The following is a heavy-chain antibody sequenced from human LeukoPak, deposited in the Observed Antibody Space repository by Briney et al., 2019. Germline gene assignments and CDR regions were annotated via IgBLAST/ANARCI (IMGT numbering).Heavy chain of an antibody. J-gene: IGHJ4*02. CDR1: GFTFSTYW. CDR2: IKQDGSEK. CDR3: ARASGTYYDY. D-gene: IGHD3-10*01. V-gene: IGHV3-7*04. Sequence: VGSLRLSCAASGFTFSTYWMTWVRQAPGKGLEWVASIKQDGSEKYYVDSVKGRFTISRDNAKNSLFLQMDSLRAEDTAVYYCARASGTYYDYWGQGTLVTVSS.